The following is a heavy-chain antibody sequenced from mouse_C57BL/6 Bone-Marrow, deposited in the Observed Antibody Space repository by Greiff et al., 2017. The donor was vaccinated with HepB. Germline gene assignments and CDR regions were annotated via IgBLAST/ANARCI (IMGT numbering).Heavy chain of an antibody. CDR2: INPNKGGT. V-gene: IGHV1-26*01. Sequence: EVQLQQSGPGLVEPWPSVSISCKASGYTFTDYYINWVKQRPGKSLEWIGDINPNKGGTSYNQKFKGKAILTVDKSSSTAYMELSSLTSEDTAVYYCARRSYTTGVGYYFDYWGTGTTLTVSS. J-gene: IGHJ2*01. D-gene: IGHD1-1*01. CDR1: GYTFTDYY. CDR3: ARRSYTTGVGYYFDY.